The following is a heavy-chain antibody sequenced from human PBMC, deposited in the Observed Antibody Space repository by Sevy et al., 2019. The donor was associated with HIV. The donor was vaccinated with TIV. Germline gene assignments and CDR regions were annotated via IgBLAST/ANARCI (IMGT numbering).Heavy chain of an antibody. V-gene: IGHV3-23*01. CDR1: GFTFSSYA. Sequence: GGSLRLSCAASGFTFSSYAMSWVRQAPGKGLEWVSAISGSGGSTYYADSVKGRFTISRDNSKNTLYLQMNSLRAEDTAVYYCAKDKNYYDSSGYCPTLKIAPPSPYYYMDVWGKGTTVTVSS. CDR2: ISGSGGST. CDR3: AKDKNYYDSSGYCPTLKIAPPSPYYYMDV. J-gene: IGHJ6*03. D-gene: IGHD3-22*01.